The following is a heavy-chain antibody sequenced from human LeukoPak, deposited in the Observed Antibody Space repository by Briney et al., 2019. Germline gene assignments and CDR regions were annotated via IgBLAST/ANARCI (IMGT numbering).Heavy chain of an antibody. D-gene: IGHD3-10*01. CDR2: IYYSGST. CDR3: ARETGARFGELSIDC. V-gene: IGHV4-59*01. CDR1: GGSISSYY. Sequence: SETLSLTCTVSGGSISSYYWSWIRQPPGKGLEWIGYIYYSGSTNYNPSLKSRVTISVDTSKNQFSLKLSSVTAADTAVYYCARETGARFGELSIDCWGQGTLVTVSS. J-gene: IGHJ4*02.